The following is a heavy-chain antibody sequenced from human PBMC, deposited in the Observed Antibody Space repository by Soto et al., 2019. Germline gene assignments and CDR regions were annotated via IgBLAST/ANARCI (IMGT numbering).Heavy chain of an antibody. CDR2: ISAYNGNT. J-gene: IGHJ4*02. CDR1: GYTFTSYG. Sequence: ASVKVSCKASGYTFTSYGISWVRQAPGQGLEWMGWISAYNGNTNYAQKLQGRVTMTTDTSTSTAYMELRSLRSAADTAVYYCARGRGSSWYFDYWGQGTLVTVSS. V-gene: IGHV1-18*01. D-gene: IGHD6-13*01. CDR3: ARGRGSSWYFDY.